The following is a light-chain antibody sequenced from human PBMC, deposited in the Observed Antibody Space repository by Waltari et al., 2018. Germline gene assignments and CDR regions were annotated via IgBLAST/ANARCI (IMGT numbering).Light chain of an antibody. CDR2: GAS. CDR3: HQYCSMPYT. Sequence: DIVMTQSPDSLPVSLGERATFNCKSSQSVSYSSDNKNCLALYQQKPGQPPRLLIYGASTRESGVPDRFSGSGSGTDFSLTISSLQAEDVAVYYCHQYCSMPYTFGQGTKLEIK. V-gene: IGKV4-1*01. CDR1: QSVSYSSDNKNC. J-gene: IGKJ2*01.